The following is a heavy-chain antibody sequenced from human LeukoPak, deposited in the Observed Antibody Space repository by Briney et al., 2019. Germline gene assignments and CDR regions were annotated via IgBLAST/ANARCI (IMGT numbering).Heavy chain of an antibody. CDR1: GFTFSSYG. D-gene: IGHD3-9*01. Sequence: GGSLRLSCAASGFTFSSYGMHWVRQAPGKGLESVAVIWYDGSNKYYADSVKGRFTISRDNSKNTLYLQMNSLRAEDTAVYYCARDAGRYFDWLGYWGQGTLVTVSS. V-gene: IGHV3-33*01. CDR3: ARDAGRYFDWLGY. J-gene: IGHJ4*02. CDR2: IWYDGSNK.